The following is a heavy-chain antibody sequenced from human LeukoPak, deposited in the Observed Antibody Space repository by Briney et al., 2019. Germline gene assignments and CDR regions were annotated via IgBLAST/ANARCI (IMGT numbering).Heavy chain of an antibody. J-gene: IGHJ4*02. Sequence: SETLSLTCTVSGASINSYYWSWIRQPPGKGLEWIGYIYYSGSTDYNPSLKSRVTISVDTSQNRFSLKLSSVTAADTAVYYCARVAAVAGRVDYWGQGTLVTVSS. D-gene: IGHD6-19*01. CDR2: IYYSGST. CDR3: ARVAAVAGRVDY. V-gene: IGHV4-59*12. CDR1: GASINSYY.